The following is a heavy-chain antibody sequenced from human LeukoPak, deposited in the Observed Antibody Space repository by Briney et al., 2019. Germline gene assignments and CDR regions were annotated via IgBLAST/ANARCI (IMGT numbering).Heavy chain of an antibody. CDR3: ARVKRGYCSGGSCYAGYYYYYMDV. J-gene: IGHJ6*03. D-gene: IGHD2-15*01. CDR1: GGSISSGSYY. V-gene: IGHV4-61*02. Sequence: SETLSLTCTVSGGSISSGSYYWSWIRQPAGKGLEWIGRIYTSGSTNYNPSLKGRVTISVDTSKNQFSLKLSSVTAADTAVYYCARVKRGYCSGGSCYAGYYYYYMDVWGKGTTVTISS. CDR2: IYTSGST.